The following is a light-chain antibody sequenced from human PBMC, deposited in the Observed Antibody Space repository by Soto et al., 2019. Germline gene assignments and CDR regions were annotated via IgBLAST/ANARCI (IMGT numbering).Light chain of an antibody. CDR1: QSVDSR. Sequence: EVVLTQSPATLSVSPGEGATLSCKASQSVDSRLAWYQQKPGQAPRLLIEGASSRGTDIPARFSGSGSGTEFTLTITSLQSEDFAVYYCQQDSKWPLAFGGGTRVEIK. V-gene: IGKV3-15*01. J-gene: IGKJ4*01. CDR2: GAS. CDR3: QQDSKWPLA.